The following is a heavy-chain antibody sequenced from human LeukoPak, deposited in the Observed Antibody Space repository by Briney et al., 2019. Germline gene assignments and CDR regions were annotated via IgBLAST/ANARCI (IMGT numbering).Heavy chain of an antibody. J-gene: IGHJ4*02. Sequence: SETLSLTCGVSGYSISSGYHWGWIRQPTGKGLAWIGSMSHSGSTYYNPSLKSRVTISVDTSKNQFSVKLSSVTAADTAVYYCARHHLYDSSGDGRYYLDYWGQGTLVTVSS. CDR2: MSHSGST. CDR1: GYSISSGYH. D-gene: IGHD3-22*01. CDR3: ARHHLYDSSGDGRYYLDY. V-gene: IGHV4-38-2*01.